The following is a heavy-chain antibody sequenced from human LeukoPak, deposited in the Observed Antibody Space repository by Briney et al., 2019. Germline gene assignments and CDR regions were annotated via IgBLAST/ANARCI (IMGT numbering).Heavy chain of an antibody. CDR3: ARGRYASSWYCDY. CDR1: GFTFSSYS. V-gene: IGHV3-48*04. D-gene: IGHD6-13*01. J-gene: IGHJ4*02. CDR2: ISSGSSTI. Sequence: GGSLRLSCAASGFTFSSYSMNWVRQAPGKGLEWVSYISSGSSTIYYSDSVKGRFTISRDDAKNSLYLQMNSLRAEDTAVYYCARGRYASSWYCDYWGQGTLVTVSS.